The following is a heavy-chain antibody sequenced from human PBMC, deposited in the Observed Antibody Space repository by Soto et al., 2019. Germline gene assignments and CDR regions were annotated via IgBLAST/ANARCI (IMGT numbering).Heavy chain of an antibody. CDR3: AKKVNSGSGSQYFDY. CDR2: IYYSGST. V-gene: IGHV4-39*07. D-gene: IGHD3-10*01. Sequence: SETLSLTCTVSGGSISSSSYYWGWIRQPPGKGLEWIGSIYYSGSTYYNPSLKSRVTISVDTSKNTLFLQMNSLRAEDTAIYYCAKKVNSGSGSQYFDYWGQGTLVTVSS. CDR1: GGSISSSSYY. J-gene: IGHJ4*02.